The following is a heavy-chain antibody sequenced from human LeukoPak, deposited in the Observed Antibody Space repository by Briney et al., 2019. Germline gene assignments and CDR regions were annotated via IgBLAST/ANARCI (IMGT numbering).Heavy chain of an antibody. J-gene: IGHJ6*02. CDR1: GYTFTGYY. CDR3: ARLPSAGGPTWYYGMDV. CDR2: ISAYNGNT. V-gene: IGHV1-18*04. D-gene: IGHD2/OR15-2a*01. Sequence: GASVKVSCKASGYTFTGYYMHWVRQAPGQGLEWMGWISAYNGNTNYAQKLQGRVTMTTDTSTSTAYMELRSLGSDDTAVYYCARLPSAGGPTWYYGMDVWGQGTTVTVSS.